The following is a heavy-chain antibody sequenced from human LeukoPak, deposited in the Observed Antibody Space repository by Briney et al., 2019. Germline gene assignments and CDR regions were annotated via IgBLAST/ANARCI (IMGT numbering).Heavy chain of an antibody. V-gene: IGHV5-51*01. CDR3: ARPRGLWGNWFDP. D-gene: IGHD5-18*01. J-gene: IGHJ5*02. Sequence: GESLKISCKGSGYSFTSYWIGWVRQTPGKGLEWMGIIYPGDSDTRYSPSFQGQVTISADKSIGTAYLQWSSLKASDTAMYYCARPRGLWGNWFDPWGQGTLVTVSS. CDR2: IYPGDSDT. CDR1: GYSFTSYW.